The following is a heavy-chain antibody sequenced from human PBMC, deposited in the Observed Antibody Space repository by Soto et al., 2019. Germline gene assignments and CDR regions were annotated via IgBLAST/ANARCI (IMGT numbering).Heavy chain of an antibody. J-gene: IGHJ4*02. V-gene: IGHV3-21*01. Sequence: GGSLRLSCAASGFTFSSYSMNWVRQAPGKGLEWVSSISSSSSYIYYADSVKGRFTISRDNAKNSLYLQMNSLRAEDTAVYYCAREVLVVDFDYWGQGTLVTVSS. CDR2: ISSSSSYI. CDR3: AREVLVVDFDY. D-gene: IGHD3-22*01. CDR1: GFTFSSYS.